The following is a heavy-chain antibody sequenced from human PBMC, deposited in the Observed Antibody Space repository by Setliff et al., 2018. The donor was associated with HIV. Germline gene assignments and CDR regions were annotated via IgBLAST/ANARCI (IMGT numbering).Heavy chain of an antibody. CDR1: GASVSDQY. J-gene: IGHJ4*03. CDR3: AGLDSADYFVGVLNF. Sequence: SETLSLTCSLYGASVSDQYWSWVRRPPGRGLEWIGHMHANGLTTYNPSLRSRAAISMETSKNQFSLRLSAVTAADSAIYYCAGLDSADYFVGVLNFWGQGTRVTVSS. D-gene: IGHD3-22*01. V-gene: IGHV4-4*08. CDR2: MHANGLT.